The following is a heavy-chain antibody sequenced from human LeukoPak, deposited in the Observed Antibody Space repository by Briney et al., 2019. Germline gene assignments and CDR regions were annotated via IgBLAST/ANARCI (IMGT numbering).Heavy chain of an antibody. CDR1: GYTFTSYA. CDR3: ASSIAAAGIMENWFDP. V-gene: IGHV1-3*01. Sequence: GASVKVSCKASGYTFTSYAMHWVRQAPGQMLEWMGWINAGNGNTKYSQKFQGRVTITRDTSASTAYMELSSLRSEDTAVYYCASSIAAAGIMENWFDPWGQGTLVTVSS. D-gene: IGHD6-13*01. J-gene: IGHJ5*02. CDR2: INAGNGNT.